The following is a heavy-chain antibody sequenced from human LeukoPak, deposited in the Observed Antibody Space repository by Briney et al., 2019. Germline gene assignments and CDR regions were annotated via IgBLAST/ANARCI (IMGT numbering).Heavy chain of an antibody. D-gene: IGHD1-1*01. V-gene: IGHV3-33*01. CDR2: IWFDGSNK. CDR1: GFTFSSYG. J-gene: IGHJ5*02. Sequence: GGSLRLSCAASGFTFSSYGMHRVRQAPGKGLEWVAVIWFDGSNKYYADSVKGRFTISRDNSKNTLYLQMNSLRAEDTAVYYCARDRYPHNWFDPWGQGTLVTVSS. CDR3: ARDRYPHNWFDP.